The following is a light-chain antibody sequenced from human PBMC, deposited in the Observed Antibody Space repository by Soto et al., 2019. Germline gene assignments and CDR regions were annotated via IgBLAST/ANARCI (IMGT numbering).Light chain of an antibody. J-gene: IGKJ4*01. CDR3: QQYHNWVT. Sequence: EILMTQSPSTLSVSPGERATLSCGASQSVSSNLAWYQQKPCQAPRLLIYGASTRATGIPARFSGSGSGTEFTLSISSLQSEDFAVYYCQQYHNWVTFGGGTKVDIK. CDR1: QSVSSN. V-gene: IGKV3D-15*01. CDR2: GAS.